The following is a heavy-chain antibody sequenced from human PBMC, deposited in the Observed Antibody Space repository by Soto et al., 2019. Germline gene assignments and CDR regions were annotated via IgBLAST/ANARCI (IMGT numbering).Heavy chain of an antibody. CDR2: FDPEDGET. CDR3: ATDVSSGSYYVVLDY. CDR1: GYTLTELS. Sequence: QVQLVQSGAEVKKPGASVKVSCKVSGYTLTELSMHWVRQAPGKGLEWMGGFDPEDGETIYAQKFQGRVTMTEVTSTDTAYMELSSLRSEDTAVYYCATDVSSGSYYVVLDYWGQGTLVTVSS. D-gene: IGHD1-26*01. V-gene: IGHV1-24*01. J-gene: IGHJ4*02.